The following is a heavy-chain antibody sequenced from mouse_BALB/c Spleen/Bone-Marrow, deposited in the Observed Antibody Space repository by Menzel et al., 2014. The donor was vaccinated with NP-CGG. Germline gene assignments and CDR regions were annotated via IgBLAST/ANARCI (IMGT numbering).Heavy chain of an antibody. V-gene: IGHV2-9*02. Sequence: QVQLQQSGPGLVTPSQSLSITCTVPGFSLTSYGVNWVRQPPGKGLEWLGVIWAGGSTNYNLALMSRLSISKDNSKSQVFLKMNSLQTDDTAMYYCARDPRTGTGAMDYWGQGTSVTVSS. CDR3: ARDPRTGTGAMDY. CDR2: IWAGGST. J-gene: IGHJ4*01. D-gene: IGHD4-1*01. CDR1: GFSLTSYG.